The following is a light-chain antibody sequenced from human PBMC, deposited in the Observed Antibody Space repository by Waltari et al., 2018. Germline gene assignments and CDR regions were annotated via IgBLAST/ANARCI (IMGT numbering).Light chain of an antibody. Sequence: QPALTQPASVSGSPGQSITTSCTGTSNDVGNSKHVCWYQQHPGKAPKLIISEVTERPSGVSDRFSGSKSGNTASLTISGLQAEDEADYYCLSYTSSITFVFGGGTKVSVL. J-gene: IGLJ2*01. CDR3: LSYTSSITFV. CDR2: EVT. V-gene: IGLV2-23*02. CDR1: SNDVGNSKH.